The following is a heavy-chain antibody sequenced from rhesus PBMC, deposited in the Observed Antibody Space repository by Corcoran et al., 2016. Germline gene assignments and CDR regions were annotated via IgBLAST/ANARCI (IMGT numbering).Heavy chain of an antibody. Sequence: QVQLQESGPGLVKPSETLSITCAVSSASIPTGYYTWNWLRQPPGKGLEWIGYITYSGSTSYNPSLRSRVTISRDTSKNQFSLKLSSVTAADTAVYYCARGSGVWDDWGQGVLVTVSS. CDR3: ARGSGVWDD. V-gene: IGHV4-122*02. CDR1: SASIPTGYYT. D-gene: IGHD6-13*01. CDR2: ITYSGST. J-gene: IGHJ4*01.